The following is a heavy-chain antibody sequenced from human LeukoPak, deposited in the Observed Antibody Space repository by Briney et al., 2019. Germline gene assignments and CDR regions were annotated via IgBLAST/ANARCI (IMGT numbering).Heavy chain of an antibody. CDR2: ISHDGSNK. J-gene: IGHJ4*02. Sequence: AGTSLRLSCAASGFPFSDYGMYWVRQAPGKGLEWLAVISHDGSNKYYADSVKGRITISRDNSMNTLYLQMNSLRAEDTAVYYCARDLYRIVVVPHYFDYWGQGTLVTVSS. D-gene: IGHD3-22*01. CDR3: ARDLYRIVVVPHYFDY. CDR1: GFPFSDYG. V-gene: IGHV3-30*03.